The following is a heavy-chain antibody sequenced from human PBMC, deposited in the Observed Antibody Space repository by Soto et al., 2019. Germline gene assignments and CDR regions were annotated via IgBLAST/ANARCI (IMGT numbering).Heavy chain of an antibody. Sequence: GPLRLACAGSVFTFSDYAMTWIRQAPGKGLEWVSTTRSNGEYTYYGDSAKGRFTVSRDNSKNTLYLEMSSLRAEDTAVYYCAKDSRTVAVSAARVYGMDVWGQGTTVSVSS. CDR2: TRSNGEYT. CDR3: AKDSRTVAVSAARVYGMDV. J-gene: IGHJ6*02. CDR1: VFTFSDYA. D-gene: IGHD2-2*01. V-gene: IGHV3-23*01.